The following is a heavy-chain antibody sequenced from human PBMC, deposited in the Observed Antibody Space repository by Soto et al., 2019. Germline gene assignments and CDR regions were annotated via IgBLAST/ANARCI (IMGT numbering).Heavy chain of an antibody. D-gene: IGHD2-15*01. CDR2: TYYTGST. CDR1: GGSISSYY. V-gene: IGHV4-59*01. J-gene: IGHJ5*02. CDR3: ARXYCSGGSCYPGGNWFDP. Sequence: SETLSLTCTVSGGSISSYYWSWIRQPPGKGLEWIGYTYYTGSTNYNPSLKSRVTMSVDTSKNQFSLKLNSVTAADTAVYYCARXYCSGGSCYPGGNWFDPWGQGTLVTVSS.